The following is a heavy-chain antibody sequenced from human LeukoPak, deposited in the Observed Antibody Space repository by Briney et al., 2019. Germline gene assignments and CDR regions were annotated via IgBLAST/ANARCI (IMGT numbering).Heavy chain of an antibody. Sequence: SQALSLICSVSGGSISSGDYFWSWNRQPAGMGLEWIGRVYTSGSTNYKPSLKSRVTISVDTSKKPFSLKVNSVTAPDTAMYYCMKSNSRYQPWTLDIWGRGTMVTVSS. CDR1: GGSISSGDYF. D-gene: IGHD2-2*01. J-gene: IGHJ3*02. CDR2: VYTSGST. V-gene: IGHV4-61*02. CDR3: MKSNSRYQPWTLDI.